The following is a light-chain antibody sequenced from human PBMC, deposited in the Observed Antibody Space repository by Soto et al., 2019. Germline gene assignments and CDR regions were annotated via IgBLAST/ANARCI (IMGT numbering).Light chain of an antibody. CDR1: QSISSY. Sequence: DIQMTQSPSSLSASVGDRVTLTCRASQSISSYLNCYQQKPGKAPTLLIYAAYSLQSGVPSRFSGSGSGTDFTLTISSLQPEDFATYYCQQRYSTPQITFGQGTRLEIK. V-gene: IGKV1-39*01. CDR2: AAY. J-gene: IGKJ5*01. CDR3: QQRYSTPQIT.